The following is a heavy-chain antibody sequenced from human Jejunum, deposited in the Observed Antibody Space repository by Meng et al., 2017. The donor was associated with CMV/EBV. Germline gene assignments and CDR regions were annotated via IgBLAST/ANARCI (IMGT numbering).Heavy chain of an antibody. CDR1: FTSYG. V-gene: IGHV7-4-1*02. J-gene: IGHJ4*02. Sequence: FTSYGMNWVRQATGQGLEWMGWINTNTGNPTYAQGFTGRFVFSLDTSVSTAYLQISSLKAEDTAVYFCARKSHYFGSGSSYSPGDYWGQGTLVTVSS. D-gene: IGHD3-10*01. CDR2: INTNTGNP. CDR3: ARKSHYFGSGSSYSPGDY.